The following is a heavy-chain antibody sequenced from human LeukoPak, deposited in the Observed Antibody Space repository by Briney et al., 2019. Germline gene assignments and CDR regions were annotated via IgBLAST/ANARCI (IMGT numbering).Heavy chain of an antibody. V-gene: IGHV3-21*06. D-gene: IGHD1-1*01. CDR2: ITTSVSHI. J-gene: IGHJ4*02. CDR3: ARDWATRWPATFDY. Sequence: GGSLRLSCAASGFTFSDYSMTWVRQAPGKGLEWISTITTSVSHIFYADSVKGRFTISRDNAKSSLYLQMNSLRAEDTAVYYCARDWATRWPATFDYWGQGTLVTVSS. CDR1: GFTFSDYS.